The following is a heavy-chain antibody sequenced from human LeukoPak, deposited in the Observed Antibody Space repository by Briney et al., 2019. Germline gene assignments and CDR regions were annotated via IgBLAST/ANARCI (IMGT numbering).Heavy chain of an antibody. D-gene: IGHD3-16*01. J-gene: IGHJ5*02. CDR2: IMPMFGKT. V-gene: IGHV1-69*06. CDR3: ARDLKRSRARWENLGLDP. CDR1: GGTFSSYD. Sequence: SVKVSCKASGGTFSSYDISWVRQAPGQGLEWMGGIMPMFGKTNYAQKSQGRVTTTADKATSTAYMELSSLRSEDTAVYYCARDLKRSRARWENLGLDPWGQGTLVTVSS.